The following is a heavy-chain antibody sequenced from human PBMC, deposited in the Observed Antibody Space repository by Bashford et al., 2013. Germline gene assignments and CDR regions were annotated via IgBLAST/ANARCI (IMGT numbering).Heavy chain of an antibody. D-gene: IGHD1-14*01. Sequence: GESLKISCKVYGYSFTTTCITWVRQMPGKGLEWVGKIDPSDSQTNYSPSSRGRVTISADKSITTAYLQWSALMASDTGVYYCARCRPSDTMWYKPLDYWGQGTLVTVSS. CDR2: IDPSDSQT. CDR1: GYSFTTTC. CDR3: ARCRPSDTMWYKPLDY. V-gene: IGHV5-10-1*01. J-gene: IGHJ4*02.